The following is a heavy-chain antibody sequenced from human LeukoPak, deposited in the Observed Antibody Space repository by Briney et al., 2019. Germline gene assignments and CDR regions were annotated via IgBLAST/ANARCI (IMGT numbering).Heavy chain of an antibody. J-gene: IGHJ4*02. CDR1: GGSISSSSYY. V-gene: IGHV4-39*01. CDR3: ARHVRGGSYFNY. Sequence: PSETLSLTCTVSGGSISSSSYYWGWIRQPPGKGLEWIGEINHSGSTNYNPSLKSRVTISVDTSKNQFSLKLSSVTAADTAVYYCARHVRGGSYFNYWGQGTLVTVSS. CDR2: INHSGST. D-gene: IGHD3-16*01.